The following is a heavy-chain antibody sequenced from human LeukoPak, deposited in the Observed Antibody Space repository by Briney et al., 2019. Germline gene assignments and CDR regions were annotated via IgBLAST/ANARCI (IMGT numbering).Heavy chain of an antibody. V-gene: IGHV4-34*01. CDR1: GGSSSGYY. J-gene: IGHJ6*03. D-gene: IGHD2-8*01. Sequence: SETLSLTCAVYGGSSSGYYWSWIRQPPGKGLEWIGEINHSGSTNYNPSLKSRVTISVDTSKNQFSLKLSSVTAADTAVYYCARPVRYYYYYYMDVWGKGTTVTVSS. CDR3: ARPVRYYYYYYMDV. CDR2: INHSGST.